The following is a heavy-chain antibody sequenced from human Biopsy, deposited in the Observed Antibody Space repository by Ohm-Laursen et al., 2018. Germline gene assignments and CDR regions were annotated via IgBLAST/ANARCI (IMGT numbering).Heavy chain of an antibody. CDR2: MYNRGGT. Sequence: GTLSLTCTVSAASVSGGTFYWGWIRQPPGKGLEWIGYMYNRGGTTNSPSLKSRVTILLDPSKNQFSLKLRSVTAADTAVYYCALETTYCSGNRCYPDGMDVWGQGTTVTVSS. V-gene: IGHV4-61*01. J-gene: IGHJ6*02. D-gene: IGHD2-15*01. CDR1: AASVSGGTFY. CDR3: ALETTYCSGNRCYPDGMDV.